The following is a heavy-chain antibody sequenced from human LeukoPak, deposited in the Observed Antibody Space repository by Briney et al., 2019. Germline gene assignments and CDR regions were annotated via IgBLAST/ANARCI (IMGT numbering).Heavy chain of an antibody. D-gene: IGHD3-22*01. V-gene: IGHV3-7*01. J-gene: IGHJ4*02. CDR2: IKQDGSDK. Sequence: GGSLRLSCAASGFTYSIYSINWVRQAPGKGLEWVANIKQDGSDKYYVDSVKGRFTISRDNAKNPQYLQMNSLRAEDTAVYYCAREASDYYDSSGGFDYWGQGTLVTVSS. CDR3: AREASDYYDSSGGFDY. CDR1: GFTYSIYS.